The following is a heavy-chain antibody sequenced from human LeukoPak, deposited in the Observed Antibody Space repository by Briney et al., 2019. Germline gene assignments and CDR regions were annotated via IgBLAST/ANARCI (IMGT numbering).Heavy chain of an antibody. CDR1: GGTFSSYA. Sequence: ASVKVSCKASGGTFSSYAISWVRQAPGQGLEWMGRIIPILGIANYAQKFQGRVTITADKSTSTAYMELSSLRSEDTAVYYCTTDGWFGVSYHNWGQGTLVTVSS. D-gene: IGHD3-10*01. V-gene: IGHV1-69*04. CDR2: IIPILGIA. CDR3: TTDGWFGVSYHN. J-gene: IGHJ4*02.